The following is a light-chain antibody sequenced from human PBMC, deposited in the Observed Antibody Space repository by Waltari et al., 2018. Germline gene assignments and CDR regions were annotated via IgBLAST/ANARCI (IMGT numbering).Light chain of an antibody. CDR2: WAS. CDR3: QQYYSTPQT. V-gene: IGKV4-1*01. J-gene: IGKJ1*01. CDR1: QSVLYSSNNKNY. Sequence: DIVMTQSPDSLAVSLGERATINCKSSQSVLYSSNNKNYLAWYQQKPDQPPKLLIYWASTRESGVPDRFSGSGSGTDFTLTISSLQAEDVAVYYCQQYYSTPQTFGQGTKVEIK.